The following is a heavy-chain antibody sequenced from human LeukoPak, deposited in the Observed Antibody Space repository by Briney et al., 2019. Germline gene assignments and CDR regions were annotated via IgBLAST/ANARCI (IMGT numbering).Heavy chain of an antibody. CDR2: ISSSSSTI. J-gene: IGHJ1*01. CDR3: AGEWAPRGGCSSTSCSRGDNFQH. CDR1: GFTFSSYS. Sequence: GGSLRLSCAASGFTFSSYSMNWVRQAPGKGLEWVSYISSSSSTIYYADSVKGRFTISRDNAKNSLYLQMNSLRAEDTAVYYCAGEWAPRGGCSSTSCSRGDNFQHWGQGTLVTVSS. D-gene: IGHD2-2*01. V-gene: IGHV3-48*01.